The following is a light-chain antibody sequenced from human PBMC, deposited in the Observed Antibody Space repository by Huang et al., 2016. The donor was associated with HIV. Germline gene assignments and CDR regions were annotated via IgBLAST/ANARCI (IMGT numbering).Light chain of an antibody. J-gene: IGKJ2*01. CDR1: QGLTKS. CDR3: QQYYSSPYT. V-gene: IGKV1-NL1*01. CDR2: FAS. Sequence: IQMTQSPSSLSASVGDTVTITCRASQGLTKSLAWYQQKPVKAPKLLLYFASRLESGVPSRFSGSESGTEYTLTISSLQPEDFATYYCQQYYSSPYTFGQGTKLEIK.